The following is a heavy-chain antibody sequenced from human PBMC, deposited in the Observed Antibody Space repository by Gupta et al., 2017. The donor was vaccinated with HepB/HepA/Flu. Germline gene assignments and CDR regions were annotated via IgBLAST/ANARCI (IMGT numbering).Heavy chain of an antibody. J-gene: IGHJ3*02. CDR1: GFTFSGHG. V-gene: IGHV3-7*01. CDR2: IMDDGVET. Sequence: EVQLVESGGGLVQPGGSLRLACTASGFTFSGHGMSWVRQAPGKGLEWVANIMDDGVETNYVDSVKGRFTISRDNAKNSLYLQMNSLGAEDTAVYYCVRGYCSTNYCYRTVFDIWGQGTMVTVAP. D-gene: IGHD2-2*01. CDR3: VRGYCSTNYCYRTVFDI.